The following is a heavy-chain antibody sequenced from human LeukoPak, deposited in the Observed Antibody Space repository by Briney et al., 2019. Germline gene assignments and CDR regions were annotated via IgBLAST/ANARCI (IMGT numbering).Heavy chain of an antibody. CDR2: IKQDGSEK. V-gene: IGHV3-7*01. CDR3: ARDPLLNYYDSSGYYHEDPR. J-gene: IGHJ4*02. D-gene: IGHD3-22*01. Sequence: GGSLRLSCAASGFTFSSYEMNWVRQAPGKGLEWVANIKQDGSEKYYVDSVKGRFTISRDNARNSLYLQMNSLRAEDTAVYYCARDPLLNYYDSSGYYHEDPRWGQGTLVTVSS. CDR1: GFTFSSYE.